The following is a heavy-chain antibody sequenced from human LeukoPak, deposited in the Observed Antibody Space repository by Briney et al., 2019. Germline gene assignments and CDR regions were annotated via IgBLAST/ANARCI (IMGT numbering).Heavy chain of an antibody. V-gene: IGHV3-23*01. Sequence: GGSLRLSCAASGFTFSSYAMSWVRQAPGKGLEWVSAISGSGGSTYYADSVKGRFTISRDNSKNTLYLQMYSLRAEDTAVYYCAKDGELRFLEWFTYFDYWGQGTLVTVSS. CDR3: AKDGELRFLEWFTYFDY. CDR2: ISGSGGST. CDR1: GFTFSSYA. D-gene: IGHD3-3*01. J-gene: IGHJ4*02.